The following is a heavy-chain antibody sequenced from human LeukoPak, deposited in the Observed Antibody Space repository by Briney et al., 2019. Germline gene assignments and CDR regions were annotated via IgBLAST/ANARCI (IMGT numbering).Heavy chain of an antibody. Sequence: SETLSLTCTVSGVSISSSSYYWGWIRQPPGKGLEWIGTISYTGSTYYNPSLKSRVTISVDTSKNQFSLKLNSVTAADTAVYYCATSSGYYYAFDYWGQGTLVTVSS. V-gene: IGHV4-39*07. J-gene: IGHJ4*02. CDR3: ATSSGYYYAFDY. CDR1: GVSISSSSYY. D-gene: IGHD3-22*01. CDR2: ISYTGST.